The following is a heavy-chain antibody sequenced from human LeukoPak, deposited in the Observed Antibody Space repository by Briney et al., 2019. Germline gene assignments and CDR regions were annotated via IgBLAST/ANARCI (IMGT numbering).Heavy chain of an antibody. CDR1: GGTFSSYA. CDR2: IIPIFGTA. V-gene: IGHV1-69*13. Sequence: EASVKVSCXASGGTFSSYAISWVRQAPGQGLEWMGGIIPIFGTANYAQKFQGRVTITADESTSTAYMELSSLRSEDTAVYYCARIFTVDTAMVIDAFDIWGQGTMVTVSS. D-gene: IGHD5-18*01. CDR3: ARIFTVDTAMVIDAFDI. J-gene: IGHJ3*02.